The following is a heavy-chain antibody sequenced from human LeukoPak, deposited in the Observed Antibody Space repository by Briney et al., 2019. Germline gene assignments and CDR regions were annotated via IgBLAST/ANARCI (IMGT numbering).Heavy chain of an antibody. D-gene: IGHD2-2*01. CDR1: GYTFTGYH. Sequence: GASVKVSCKTSGYTFTGYHMHWVRQAPGQGLEWMGRINPNSGDTNYAQKFQGRVTMTRDTSISTAYVELSRLTSDDTAMYYCARDYCSSTSCLFDYWGQGTLVTVSS. CDR2: INPNSGDT. CDR3: ARDYCSSTSCLFDY. V-gene: IGHV1-2*06. J-gene: IGHJ4*02.